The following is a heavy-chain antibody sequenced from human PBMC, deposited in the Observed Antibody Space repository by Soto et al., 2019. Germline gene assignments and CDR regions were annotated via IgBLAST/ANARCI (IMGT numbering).Heavy chain of an antibody. Sequence: GGPVEVSRKASGFTLSSYWISWGRQAPGQGLEWMGWISAYNGNTNYAQKLQGRVTMTTDTSTSTAYMELRSLRSDDTAVYYCARDVFNMVRGAIDYWGQGTLVTVSS. D-gene: IGHD3-10*01. CDR3: ARDVFNMVRGAIDY. CDR1: GFTLSSYW. V-gene: IGHV1-18*01. J-gene: IGHJ4*02. CDR2: ISAYNGNT.